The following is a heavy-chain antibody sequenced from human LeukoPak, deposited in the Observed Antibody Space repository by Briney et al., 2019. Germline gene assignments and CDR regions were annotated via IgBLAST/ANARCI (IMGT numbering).Heavy chain of an antibody. D-gene: IGHD3-10*01. V-gene: IGHV3-7*01. CDR2: IKHDASEK. J-gene: IGHJ4*02. Sequence: GGSLRLSCAASGFTFSSYTMNWVRRAPGKGLEWVASIKHDASEKHYVDSVKGRFTISRDNAKNSLSLQMDSLRAEDTAVYYCARSLPYYYGSGSKPDYWGQGTLVTVSS. CDR3: ARSLPYYYGSGSKPDY. CDR1: GFTFSSYT.